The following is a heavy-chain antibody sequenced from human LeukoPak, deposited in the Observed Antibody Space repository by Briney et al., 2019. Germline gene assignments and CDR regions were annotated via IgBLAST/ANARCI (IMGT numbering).Heavy chain of an antibody. CDR3: ARMYYDILTGYYYFDY. Sequence: ASVKVCCTASGYTFTSYGISWVRQAPGQGLEWMGWISAYNGNTNYAQKLQGRVTMTTDTSTSTAYMELRSLRSDDTAVYYCARMYYDILTGYYYFDYWGQGTLVTVSS. CDR2: ISAYNGNT. D-gene: IGHD3-9*01. V-gene: IGHV1-18*04. CDR1: GYTFTSYG. J-gene: IGHJ4*02.